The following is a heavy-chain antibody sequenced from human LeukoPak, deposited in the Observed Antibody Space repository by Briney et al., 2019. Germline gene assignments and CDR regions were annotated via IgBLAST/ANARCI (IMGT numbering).Heavy chain of an antibody. V-gene: IGHV3-15*01. CDR1: GFTFSNAW. D-gene: IGHD2-15*01. CDR3: TTISAPVVGESFDY. CDR2: IKNKIDGGTT. J-gene: IGHJ4*02. Sequence: GGSLRLSCAASGFTFSNAWMSWVRQAPGKGLEWVGRIKNKIDGGTTDYAAPVEGRFTISRDDSKNTLYLQMNSLKTEDTAVYYCTTISAPVVGESFDYWGQGALVTVSS.